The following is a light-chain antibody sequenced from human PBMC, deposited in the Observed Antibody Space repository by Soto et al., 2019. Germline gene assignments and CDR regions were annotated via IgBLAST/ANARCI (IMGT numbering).Light chain of an antibody. CDR3: QQYSNWPQT. CDR1: QSVSGN. Sequence: EIILTHSPDTLALSPCEGATLSSRASQSVSGNLAWYQQKPGQAPRLLIYGASTRATGIPARFSGSGSGTEFTLTISSLQSEDFAVYYCQQYSNWPQTFGQGTKVDIK. V-gene: IGKV3-15*01. CDR2: GAS. J-gene: IGKJ1*01.